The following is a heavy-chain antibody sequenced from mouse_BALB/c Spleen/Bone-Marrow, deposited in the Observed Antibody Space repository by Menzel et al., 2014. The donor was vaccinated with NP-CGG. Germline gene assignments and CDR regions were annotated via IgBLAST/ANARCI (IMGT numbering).Heavy chain of an antibody. CDR1: GFNIKDTY. D-gene: IGHD1-2*01. CDR2: IDPANGNT. V-gene: IGHV14-3*02. CDR3: ARGGTTATWYFDV. Sequence: VHVKQSGAELVKPGASVKLSCTASGFNIKDTYMHWVKQRPEQGLEWIGRIDPANGNTKYDPKFQGKATITADTSSNTAYLQLSSLTSEGTAVYYCARGGTTATWYFDVWGAGTTVTVSS. J-gene: IGHJ1*01.